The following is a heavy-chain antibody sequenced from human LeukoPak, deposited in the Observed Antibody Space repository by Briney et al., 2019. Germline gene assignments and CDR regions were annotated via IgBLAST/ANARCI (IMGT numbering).Heavy chain of an antibody. Sequence: GGSLRLSCAASGFTFGSCWMNWVRQTPGKGLEWVAVISYDGSNKYYADSVKGRFTISRDNSKNTLYLQMNSLRAEDTAVYYCARDRVVRGVIRLYGMDVWGQGTTVTVSS. V-gene: IGHV3-30-3*01. CDR2: ISYDGSNK. CDR1: GFTFGSCW. CDR3: ARDRVVRGVIRLYGMDV. J-gene: IGHJ6*02. D-gene: IGHD3-10*01.